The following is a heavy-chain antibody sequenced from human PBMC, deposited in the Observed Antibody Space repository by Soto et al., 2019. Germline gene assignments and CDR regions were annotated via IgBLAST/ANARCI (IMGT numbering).Heavy chain of an antibody. V-gene: IGHV2-5*02. J-gene: IGHJ4*02. CDR2: IYWDDDK. CDR1: GFSLSTSGVG. D-gene: IGHD3-22*01. Sequence: QITLKESGPTLVKPTQTLTLTCTFSGFSLSTSGVGVGWIRQPPGKALEWLALIYWDDDKRYSPSLKSRLTITKDTSKNQVVLTMTNMDPVDTATYYCAHIMNYYDSSGYYYFDYWGQGTLVTVSS. CDR3: AHIMNYYDSSGYYYFDY.